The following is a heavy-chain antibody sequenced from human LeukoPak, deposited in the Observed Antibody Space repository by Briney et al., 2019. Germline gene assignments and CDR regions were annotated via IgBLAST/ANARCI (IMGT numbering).Heavy chain of an antibody. CDR3: ARHSVVVPAAIQLLFVY. D-gene: IGHD2-2*01. CDR2: IYYSGST. Sequence: PSETLSLTCTVSGGSISSSSYYWGWIRQPPGKGLEWIGSIYYSGSTYYNPSLKSRVTISVDTSKNQFSLKLSSVTAADTAVYYCARHSVVVPAAIQLLFVYRGQGTLVTVSS. CDR1: GGSISSSSYY. V-gene: IGHV4-39*01. J-gene: IGHJ4*02.